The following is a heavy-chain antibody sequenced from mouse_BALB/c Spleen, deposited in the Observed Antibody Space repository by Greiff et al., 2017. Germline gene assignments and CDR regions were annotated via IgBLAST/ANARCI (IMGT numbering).Heavy chain of an antibody. CDR3: ARQGDYDGIYAMDY. Sequence: EVKLVESGGGLVQPGGSLNLSCAASGFDFSRYWMSWARQAPGKGQEWIGEINPGSSTINYTPSLKDKFIISRDNAKNTLYLQMSKVRSEDTALYYCARQGDYDGIYAMDYWGQGTSVTVSS. D-gene: IGHD2-4*01. J-gene: IGHJ4*01. CDR1: GFDFSRYW. CDR2: INPGSSTI. V-gene: IGHV4-2*02.